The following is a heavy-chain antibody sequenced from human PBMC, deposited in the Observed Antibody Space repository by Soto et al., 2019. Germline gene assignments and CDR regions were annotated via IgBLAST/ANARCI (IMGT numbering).Heavy chain of an antibody. Sequence: GGSLRLSCAASGFTFSNAWMNWVRQAPGKGLEWVGRIKSKTDGGTTDYAEPVKGRFTISRDDSKNTLYLQMNSLKTEDTAVYYCTTSDLRFLEWSISEAGDYWGQGTLVTVSS. D-gene: IGHD3-3*01. J-gene: IGHJ4*02. CDR2: IKSKTDGGTT. CDR1: GFTFSNAW. V-gene: IGHV3-15*07. CDR3: TTSDLRFLEWSISEAGDY.